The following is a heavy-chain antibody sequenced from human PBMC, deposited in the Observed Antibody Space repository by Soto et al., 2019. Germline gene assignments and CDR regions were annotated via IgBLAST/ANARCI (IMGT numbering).Heavy chain of an antibody. CDR3: AKNMAYGDSLGDWYFDL. CDR1: AFNFDDYA. V-gene: IGHV3-9*01. D-gene: IGHD4-17*01. Sequence: EVQLVESGGGLVQPGRSLRLSCVASAFNFDDYAMHWVRQAPGKGLEWVSGLGWSSADIEYADSVRGRFTVSRDNAKSSLYLQMNSLRPEDTALYYCAKNMAYGDSLGDWYFDLWGRGTLVTVSS. CDR2: LGWSSADI. J-gene: IGHJ2*01.